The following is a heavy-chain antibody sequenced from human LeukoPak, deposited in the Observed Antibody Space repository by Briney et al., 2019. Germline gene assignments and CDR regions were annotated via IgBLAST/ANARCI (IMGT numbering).Heavy chain of an antibody. J-gene: IGHJ4*02. D-gene: IGHD5-18*01. CDR2: IKQDGSEK. V-gene: IGHV3-7*01. Sequence: GGSLRLSCAASGFTFSSYWMSWVRQAPGKGLEWVANIKQDGSEKYYVDSMKGRFTISRDNAKNSLYLQMNSLRAEDAAVYYCARVVGYQYYFDFWGQGTLVTVSS. CDR3: ARVVGYQYYFDF. CDR1: GFTFSSYW.